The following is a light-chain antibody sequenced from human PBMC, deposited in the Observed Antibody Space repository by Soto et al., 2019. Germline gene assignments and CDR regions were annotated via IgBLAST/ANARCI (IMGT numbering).Light chain of an antibody. CDR2: EVS. Sequence: LTQPPSASGFPGQSVTISCTGTSSDVGGYNYVSWYQQHPGKAPKLMIYEVSERPSGVPDRFSGSKSSNTASLTVSGLQAEDEADYYCSSYAGSNNFVFGTGTQVTVL. J-gene: IGLJ1*01. CDR1: SSDVGGYNY. CDR3: SSYAGSNNFV. V-gene: IGLV2-8*01.